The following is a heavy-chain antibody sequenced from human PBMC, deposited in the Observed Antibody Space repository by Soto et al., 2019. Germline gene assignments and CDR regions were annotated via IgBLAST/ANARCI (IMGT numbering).Heavy chain of an antibody. Sequence: EVQLVESGGGLVKPGGSLRLSCAASGFTFSSYSMNWVRHAPGKGLEWVSSISSSSSYIYYADSVKGRFTISRDNAKNSLYLQMNSLRAEDTAVYYCARSREGIAVAGYFDYWGQGTLVTVSS. D-gene: IGHD6-19*01. CDR2: ISSSSSYI. V-gene: IGHV3-21*01. CDR3: ARSREGIAVAGYFDY. J-gene: IGHJ4*02. CDR1: GFTFSSYS.